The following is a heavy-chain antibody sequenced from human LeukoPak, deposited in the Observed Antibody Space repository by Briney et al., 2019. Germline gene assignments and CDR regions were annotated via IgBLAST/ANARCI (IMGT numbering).Heavy chain of an antibody. D-gene: IGHD3-10*01. Sequence: SETLSLTCTVSGGSISSYYWSWIRQPPGKGLEWIGYIYYSGSTNYNPSLKSRVTISVDTSKNQFSLKLSSVTAADTAVYYCARLRKEGIYHYYYGMDVWGQGTTVTVSS. CDR1: GGSISSYY. V-gene: IGHV4-59*08. CDR2: IYYSGST. CDR3: ARLRKEGIYHYYYGMDV. J-gene: IGHJ6*02.